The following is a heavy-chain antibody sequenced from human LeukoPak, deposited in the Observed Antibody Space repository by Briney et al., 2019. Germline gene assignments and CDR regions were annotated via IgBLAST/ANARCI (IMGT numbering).Heavy chain of an antibody. CDR3: ARSRGPPTHFDY. Sequence: PGGSLRLSCGASGFPFSSHRMDWVRQAPGKGLEWVLSISSGNDYIYYADSVMGRFTISRDNAKNSLFLQMDRLRAEDTAVYYCARSRGPPTHFDYWGQGTLVTVSS. CDR1: GFPFSSHR. J-gene: IGHJ4*02. V-gene: IGHV3-21*01. D-gene: IGHD6-25*01. CDR2: ISSGNDYI.